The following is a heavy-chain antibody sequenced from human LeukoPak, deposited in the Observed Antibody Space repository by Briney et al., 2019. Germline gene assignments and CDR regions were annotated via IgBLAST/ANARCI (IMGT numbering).Heavy chain of an antibody. D-gene: IGHD6-19*01. J-gene: IGHJ4*02. CDR3: ARGGAVAGTGAYYFDY. V-gene: IGHV3-33*01. CDR1: GFTFSNYG. Sequence: GGSLRLSCAASGFTFSNYGMHWVRQAPGKGLEWVALIWYDGSNRYYADSVKGRFTISRDISKHTLYLQTNSLRAEDTAVYYCARGGAVAGTGAYYFDYWGQGTLVTVSS. CDR2: IWYDGSNR.